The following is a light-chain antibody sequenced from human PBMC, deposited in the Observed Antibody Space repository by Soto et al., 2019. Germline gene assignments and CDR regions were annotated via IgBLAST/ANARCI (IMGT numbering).Light chain of an antibody. CDR1: QDISNY. CDR3: QQYDNLPLT. Sequence: DIQMTQSPSSLSASVGDRVTITCQASQDISNYLNWYQQKPGKAPKLLIYDASNLETGIPSMFSRSGSGTDFTFTIISLQPEDIATYYCQQYDNLPLTFGGGTKVEIK. V-gene: IGKV1-33*01. CDR2: DAS. J-gene: IGKJ4*01.